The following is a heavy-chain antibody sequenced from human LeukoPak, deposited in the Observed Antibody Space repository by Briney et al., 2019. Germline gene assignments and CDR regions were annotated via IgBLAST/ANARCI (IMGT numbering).Heavy chain of an antibody. D-gene: IGHD3-22*01. Sequence: ASVKVSCKASGYTFTGYYMHWVRPAPGQGLAWMGWINPNSGGTNYAQKFQGRVTMTRDTSISTAYMELSRLRSDDTAVYYCARDLGGIVVVPDYWGQGTLVTVSS. CDR2: INPNSGGT. J-gene: IGHJ4*02. CDR1: GYTFTGYY. V-gene: IGHV1-2*02. CDR3: ARDLGGIVVVPDY.